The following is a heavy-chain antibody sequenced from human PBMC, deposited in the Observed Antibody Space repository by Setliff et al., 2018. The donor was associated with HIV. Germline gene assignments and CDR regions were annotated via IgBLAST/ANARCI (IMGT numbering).Heavy chain of an antibody. D-gene: IGHD1-26*01. CDR1: GFTFSSSW. Sequence: LRLSCAASGFTFSSSWTTWVRQAPGRGLEYVAGMNRDGREKLYADSVKGRFSISRDNAKNSLYLQMNSLRAEDTAVYYCARDASLSRVGATTYEYFDLWGRGTLVTVSS. CDR2: MNRDGREK. CDR3: ARDASLSRVGATTYEYFDL. V-gene: IGHV3-7*01. J-gene: IGHJ2*01.